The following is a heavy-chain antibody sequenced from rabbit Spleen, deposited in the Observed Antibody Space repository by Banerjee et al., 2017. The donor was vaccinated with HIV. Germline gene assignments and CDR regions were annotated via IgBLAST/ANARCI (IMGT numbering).Heavy chain of an antibody. J-gene: IGHJ6*01. CDR1: GFSFNSGYD. Sequence: QSLEESGGALVKPGASLTLTCKASGFSFNSGYDMCWVRQAPGKGLEWVACAYAGSSGNTYSATWAKGRFTISKTSSTTVTLQMTSLTAADTATYFCARDSGSSFSSYGMDLWGQGTLVTVS. CDR2: AYAGSSGNT. V-gene: IGHV1S40*01. CDR3: ARDSGSSFSSYGMDL. D-gene: IGHD8-1*01.